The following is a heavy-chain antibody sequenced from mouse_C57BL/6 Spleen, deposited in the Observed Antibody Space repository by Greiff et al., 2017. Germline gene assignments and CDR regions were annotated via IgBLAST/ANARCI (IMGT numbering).Heavy chain of an antibody. D-gene: IGHD1-1*01. Sequence: QVQLQQSGAELVKPGASVKMSCKASGYTFTTYPIEWMKQNHGQSLEWIGNFHPYNDDTKYNEKFKGKATLTVEKSSSTVYLELSRLTSDDSAVYYCGRGNGSRHPWFAYWGQGTLVTVSA. CDR1: GYTFTTYP. V-gene: IGHV1-47*01. CDR2: FHPYNDDT. J-gene: IGHJ3*01. CDR3: GRGNGSRHPWFAY.